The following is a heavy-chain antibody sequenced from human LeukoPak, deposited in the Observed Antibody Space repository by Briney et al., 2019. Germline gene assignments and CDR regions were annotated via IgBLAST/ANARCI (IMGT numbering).Heavy chain of an antibody. V-gene: IGHV3-7*03. CDR2: IKPDGSEK. CDR1: GFTFSGYW. J-gene: IGHJ6*02. CDR3: AKTHYDLLDV. D-gene: IGHD5-12*01. Sequence: GGSLRLSCAASGFTFSGYWMTWVRQAPGKGLEWVANIKPDGSEKYYVDSVKGRLTISRDNAKNSLYLQMNSLRAEDTGTYYCAKTHYDLLDVWGQGTTVTVSS.